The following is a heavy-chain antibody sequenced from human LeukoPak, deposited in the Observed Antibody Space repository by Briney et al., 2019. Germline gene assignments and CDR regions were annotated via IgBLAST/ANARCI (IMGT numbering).Heavy chain of an antibody. CDR3: ANSLSSSWYRDSSGPLDY. CDR2: INTDGSST. Sequence: GGSLRLSCAASGFTFSSYWMHWVRQAPGKGLVWVSRINTDGSSTTYADSVKGRFTISRDNAKKSLYLQMNSLRAEDTAVYYCANSLSSSWYRDSSGPLDYWGQGTLVTVSS. V-gene: IGHV3-74*01. J-gene: IGHJ4*02. D-gene: IGHD6-13*01. CDR1: GFTFSSYW.